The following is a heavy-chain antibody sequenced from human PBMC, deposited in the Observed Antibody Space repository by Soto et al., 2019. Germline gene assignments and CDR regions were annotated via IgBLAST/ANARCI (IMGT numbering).Heavy chain of an antibody. CDR2: IYYSGST. CDR3: ARRYGGNFDY. D-gene: IGHD2-15*01. J-gene: IGHJ4*02. V-gene: IGHV4-31*03. CDR1: GGSISSGGYY. Sequence: QVQLQESGPGLVKPSQTLSLTCTVSGGSISSGGYYWSWIRQHPGKGLEWIGYIYYSGSTNYNPSIKSRLTISVDTSKNQFSLKLSSVTAADTAVYYCARRYGGNFDYWGQGTLVTVSS.